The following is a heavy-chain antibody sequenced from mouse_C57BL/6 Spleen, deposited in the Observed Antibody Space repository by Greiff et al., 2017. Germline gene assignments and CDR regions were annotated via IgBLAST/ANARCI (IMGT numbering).Heavy chain of an antibody. J-gene: IGHJ4*01. Sequence: EVNLVESGEGLVKPGGSLKLSCAASGFTFSSYAMSWVRQTPEKRLEWVAYISSGGDYIYYADTVKGRFTISRDNARNSLYLQMSMLKSEDTAMYYCTSYCNYPLYAMDYSGQGTSVTVSS. V-gene: IGHV5-9-1*02. D-gene: IGHD2-1*01. CDR2: ISSGGDYI. CDR3: TSYCNYPLYAMDY. CDR1: GFTFSSYA.